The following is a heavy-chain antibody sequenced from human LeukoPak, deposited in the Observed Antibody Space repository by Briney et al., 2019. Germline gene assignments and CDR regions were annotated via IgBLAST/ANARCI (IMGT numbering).Heavy chain of an antibody. J-gene: IGHJ4*02. D-gene: IGHD6-13*01. Sequence: GGSLRLSCVASGFTVSSKYMNWVRQAPGKGLEWVSLIYSGGSTYYADSVKGRFTISRDNSKNTLYLQMNSLRAEDTAVYYCTREVAAAFHDYWGQGPWSPSPQ. CDR3: TREVAAAFHDY. CDR2: IYSGGST. V-gene: IGHV3-53*01. CDR1: GFTVSSKY.